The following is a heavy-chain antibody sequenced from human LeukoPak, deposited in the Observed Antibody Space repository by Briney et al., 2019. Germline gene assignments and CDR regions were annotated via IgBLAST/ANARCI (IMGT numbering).Heavy chain of an antibody. CDR1: GFTFSSYW. J-gene: IGHJ6*03. V-gene: IGHV3-7*01. CDR2: IKQDGSEK. Sequence: GGSLRLSCAASGFTFSSYWMSWVRQAPGKGLEWVANIKQDGSEKYYVDSVKGRFTISRDNAKNSLYLQMNSLRAEDTAVYYCVKGPAYYYMAVWGKGTTVSVSS. CDR3: VKGPAYYYMAV.